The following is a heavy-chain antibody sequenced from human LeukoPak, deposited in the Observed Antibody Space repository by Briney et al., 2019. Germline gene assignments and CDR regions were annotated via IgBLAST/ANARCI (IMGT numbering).Heavy chain of an antibody. V-gene: IGHV4-39*07. J-gene: IGHJ4*02. CDR3: ARGVGISGRFDY. D-gene: IGHD2-15*01. CDR1: GGSISSSSYY. Sequence: SETLSLTCTVSGGSISSSSYYWGWIRQPPGKGLDWIWSIYYCGSTYYNPSLKSRVTISVDTSKNQFSLKMNSVTAADTAVYYCARGVGISGRFDYWGQGTLVTVFS. CDR2: IYYCGST.